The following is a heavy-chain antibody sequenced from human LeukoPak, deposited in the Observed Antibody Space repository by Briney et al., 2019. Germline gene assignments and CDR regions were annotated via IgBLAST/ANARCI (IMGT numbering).Heavy chain of an antibody. CDR2: IYPGDSDT. V-gene: IGHV5-51*01. Sequence: GESLKISCKGSGYSFTSYWIGWVRQMPGKVLEWMGIIYPGDSDTRYSPSFQGQVTISADKSISTAYLQWSSLKASDTAMYYCARNRRASGSYLGFDPWGQGTLVTVSS. J-gene: IGHJ5*02. CDR3: ARNRRASGSYLGFDP. CDR1: GYSFTSYW. D-gene: IGHD1-26*01.